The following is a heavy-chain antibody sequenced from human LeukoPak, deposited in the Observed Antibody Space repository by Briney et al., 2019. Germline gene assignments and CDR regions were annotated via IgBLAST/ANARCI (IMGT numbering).Heavy chain of an antibody. D-gene: IGHD5-24*01. J-gene: IGHJ4*02. CDR2: IYYSGST. CDR3: ARVDLERWEFDY. V-gene: IGHV4-39*07. CDR1: GGSISSSSYY. Sequence: SESLSLTCTVSGGSISSSSYYWGWIRQPPGKGLEWIGSIYYSGSTYYNPSLKSRATISVDTSKNQFSLKLSSVTAADTAVYYCARVDLERWEFDYWGQGTLVTVSS.